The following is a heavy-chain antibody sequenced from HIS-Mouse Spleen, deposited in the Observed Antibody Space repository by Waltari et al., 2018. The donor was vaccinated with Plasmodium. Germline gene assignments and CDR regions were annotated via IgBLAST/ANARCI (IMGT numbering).Heavy chain of an antibody. D-gene: IGHD6-13*01. Sequence: EVQLVESGGGLVQPGGSLRLSCAASGFTFSSYWMSWIRQAPGKGRGWGANIKQDGSEKYYLDSVKGRFTISRDNAKNSLYLQMNSLRAEDTAVYYCASSWYWYFDLWGRGTLVTVSS. CDR1: GFTFSSYW. CDR2: IKQDGSEK. CDR3: ASSWYWYFDL. J-gene: IGHJ2*01. V-gene: IGHV3-7*01.